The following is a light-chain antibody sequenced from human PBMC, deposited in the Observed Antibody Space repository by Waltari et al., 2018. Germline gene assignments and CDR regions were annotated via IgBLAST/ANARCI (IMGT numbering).Light chain of an antibody. J-gene: IGLJ3*02. CDR2: VNSDGSH. CDR3: PTGGHGTWV. CDR1: SGHINNV. Sequence: QLVLTQSPSASASLGASVKLTCTLSSGHINNVIAWLQQRPEKGPRYLMKVNSDGSHNKGDEIPVRFSGSSSGAERYLTISSLQSEDEADYFCPTGGHGTWVFGGGTKLTVL. V-gene: IGLV4-69*01.